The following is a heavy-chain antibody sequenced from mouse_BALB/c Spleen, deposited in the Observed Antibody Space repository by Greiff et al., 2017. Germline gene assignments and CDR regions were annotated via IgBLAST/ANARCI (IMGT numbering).Heavy chain of an antibody. CDR1: GYAFSSYW. J-gene: IGHJ2*01. CDR2: IYPGDGDT. V-gene: IGHV1-80*01. CDR3: ARGGFTTVDY. Sequence: QVQLQQSGAELVRPGSSVKISCKASGYAFSSYWMNWVKQRPGQGIEWIGQIYPGDGDTNYNGKFKGKATLTADKSSSTAYMQLSSLTSEDSAVYFCARGGFTTVDYWGQGTTLTVSS. D-gene: IGHD1-1*01.